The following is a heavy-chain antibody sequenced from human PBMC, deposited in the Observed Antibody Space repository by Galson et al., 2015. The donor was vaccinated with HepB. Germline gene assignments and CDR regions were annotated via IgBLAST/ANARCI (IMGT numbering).Heavy chain of an antibody. V-gene: IGHV3-9*01. CDR1: GFIFDDYA. D-gene: IGHD2-15*01. J-gene: IGHJ4*02. CDR3: AKDRYCSGASCYGDGFNY. Sequence: SLRLSCAASGFIFDDYAMHWVRQAPGKGLEWASGISWNSDSIGYADSVKGRFSISRDNAKNSLYLQMNSLRAEDTALYYCAKDRYCSGASCYGDGFNYWGQGTPVTVSS. CDR2: ISWNSDSI.